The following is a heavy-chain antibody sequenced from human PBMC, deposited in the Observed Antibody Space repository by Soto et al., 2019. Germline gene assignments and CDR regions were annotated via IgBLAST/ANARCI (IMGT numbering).Heavy chain of an antibody. CDR3: ERIRDGYNRNWFYP. Sequence: QVTLKESGPVLVKPTETLTLTCTVSGFSLSNARMGVSWIRQPPGKALEWLAHTFSNDEKTYSTSLKRRLTISKDTSKSQVVLTMTNMDPVDTATYYCERIRDGYNRNWFYPWGQGTVVTVSS. V-gene: IGHV2-26*01. J-gene: IGHJ5*02. CDR2: TFSNDEK. D-gene: IGHD5-12*01. CDR1: GFSLSNARMG.